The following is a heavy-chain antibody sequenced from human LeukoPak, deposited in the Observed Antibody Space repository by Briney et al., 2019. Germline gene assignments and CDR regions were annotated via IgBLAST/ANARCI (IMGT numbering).Heavy chain of an antibody. J-gene: IGHJ4*02. CDR3: ARDRSSSGYFDY. CDR2: IIPIFGTA. Sequence: SVKVSCKASGGTFSSYAISWVRQAPGQGLEWMGGIIPIFGTANYAQKFQGRVTITADKSTSTAYMELSSLRSEDTAVYYCARDRSSSGYFDYWGQGTLVTVSS. CDR1: GGTFSSYA. D-gene: IGHD6-19*01. V-gene: IGHV1-69*06.